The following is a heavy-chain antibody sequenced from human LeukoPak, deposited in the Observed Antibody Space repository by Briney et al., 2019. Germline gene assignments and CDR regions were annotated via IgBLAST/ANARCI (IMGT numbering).Heavy chain of an antibody. Sequence: GGSLRLSCAASGFTFSSCGMNWVRQAPGKGLEWVSSISGSSTYIYYADSVKGRFTISRDNAKNSLYLQMNSLRAEGTAVYYCARGSEWSSGVSDYWGQGTLVTVSS. CDR1: GFTFSSCG. D-gene: IGHD3-3*01. V-gene: IGHV3-21*01. CDR3: ARGSEWSSGVSDY. CDR2: ISGSSTYI. J-gene: IGHJ4*02.